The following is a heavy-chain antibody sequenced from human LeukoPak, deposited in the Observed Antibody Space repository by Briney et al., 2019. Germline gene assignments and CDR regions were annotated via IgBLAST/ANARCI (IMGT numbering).Heavy chain of an antibody. CDR1: GGSINKYY. CDR3: AKGRKDFDTNLGPFDS. D-gene: IGHD3-9*01. CDR2: VHDSAGT. V-gene: IGHV4-59*01. J-gene: IGHJ4*02. Sequence: SETLSLTCTVSGGSINKYYWSWIRQSPGKGLEWLGYVHDSAGTIYNPSLKSRVTMSVGTSKTQFSLKVTSVTTADTAVYYCAKGRKDFDTNLGPFDSWGRGILVTVSS.